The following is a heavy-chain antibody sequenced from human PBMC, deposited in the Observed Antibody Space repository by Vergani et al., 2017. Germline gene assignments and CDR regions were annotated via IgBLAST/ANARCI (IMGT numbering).Heavy chain of an antibody. CDR1: GYSFTSYW. V-gene: IGHV5-10-1*01. CDR3: ARMLPNHQLLFGYYYYYGMDV. CDR2: IDPSDSYT. J-gene: IGHJ6*02. Sequence: EVQLVQSGAEVKKPGESLRISCKGSGYSFTSYWISWVRQMPGKGLEWMGRIDPSDSYTNYSPSFQGHVTISADKSISTAYLQWSSLKASDTAMYYCARMLPNHQLLFGYYYYYGMDVWGQGTTVTVSS. D-gene: IGHD2-2*01.